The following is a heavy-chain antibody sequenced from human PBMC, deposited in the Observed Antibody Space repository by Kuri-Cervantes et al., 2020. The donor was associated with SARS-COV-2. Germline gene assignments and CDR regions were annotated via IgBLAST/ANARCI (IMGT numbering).Heavy chain of an antibody. J-gene: IGHJ4*02. CDR1: GYSISSGYY. CDR2: IYTSGST. CDR3: SSGLGLPLDY. Sequence: SETLSLTCTVSGYSISSGYYWGWIRQPAGKGLEWIGRIYTSGSTNYNPSLKSRVTISVDTSKNQFSLKLSSVTAADTAVYYCSSGLGLPLDYWGQGTLVTVSS. D-gene: IGHD5-12*01. V-gene: IGHV4-61*02.